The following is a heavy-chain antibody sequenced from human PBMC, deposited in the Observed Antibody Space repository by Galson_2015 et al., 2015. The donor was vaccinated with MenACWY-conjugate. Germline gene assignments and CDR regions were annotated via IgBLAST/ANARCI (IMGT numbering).Heavy chain of an antibody. CDR2: ISGSGGNT. CDR3: AATYSSPGYYYYMDV. V-gene: IGHV3-23*01. D-gene: IGHD5-18*01. J-gene: IGHJ6*03. Sequence: CAASGFTFSSYAMSWVRQAPGKGLEWVSAISGSGGNTYYADSVKGRFTISRDNSKNTLYLQINSLRAEDTAVYYCAATYSSPGYYYYMDVWGRGTAVTVSS. CDR1: GFTFSSYA.